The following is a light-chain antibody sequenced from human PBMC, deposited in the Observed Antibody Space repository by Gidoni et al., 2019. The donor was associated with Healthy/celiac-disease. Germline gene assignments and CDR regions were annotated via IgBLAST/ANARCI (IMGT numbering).Light chain of an antibody. V-gene: IGKV3-15*01. CDR1: QSVSSN. CDR3: QQYNNWPLT. Sequence: EIVMTQSPATLSVPPGERATLSCRASQSVSSNLAWYQQKPGQAPRLLIYGASTRATGIPARFSGSGSGTEFTLTISSLQPEDFAVYYCQQYNNWPLTFGGGTKVEIK. CDR2: GAS. J-gene: IGKJ4*01.